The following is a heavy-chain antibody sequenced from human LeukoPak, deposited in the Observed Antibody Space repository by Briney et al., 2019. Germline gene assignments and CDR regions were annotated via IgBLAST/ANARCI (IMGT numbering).Heavy chain of an antibody. CDR1: GFTFSTYD. V-gene: IGHV3-30*02. D-gene: IGHD6-19*01. J-gene: IGHJ4*02. CDR3: AREGRSSGWLDY. CDR2: IRYDGNSE. Sequence: GGSLRLSCTASGFTFSTYDMHWVRQAPGKGLQWVTFIRYDGNSESYADSVKGRFIISRDNSKNTLYLQMNSLRAEDTAVYYCAREGRSSGWLDYWGQGTLVTVSS.